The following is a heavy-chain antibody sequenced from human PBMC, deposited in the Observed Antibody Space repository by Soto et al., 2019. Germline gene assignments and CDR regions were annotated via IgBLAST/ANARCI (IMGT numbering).Heavy chain of an antibody. J-gene: IGHJ3*02. CDR1: GYTFISHY. D-gene: IGHD2-15*01. CDR2: INPSGGSI. V-gene: IGHV1-46*03. Sequence: ASVKVSCKASGYTFISHYIQWVRQAPGQGLEWVGIINPSGGSIRYAQSFQGRFTMSRDKSTSTVYMELSSLRSEDTAVYYCARDARLPDDAFDIWGQGTMVTVSS. CDR3: ARDARLPDDAFDI.